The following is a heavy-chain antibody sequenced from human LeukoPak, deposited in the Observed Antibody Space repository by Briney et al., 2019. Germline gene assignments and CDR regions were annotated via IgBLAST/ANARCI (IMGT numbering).Heavy chain of an antibody. Sequence: PSETLSLTCTVFGSSINSVYSWGWIRQPPGKGLEWIGSIYHNGNTYYNSSLKSRVTISVHTSENQFSLKLSSVTAADTAVYYCASYKTYYDSGGNPFDYWGQGTLVTVSS. CDR2: IYHNGNT. CDR1: GSSINSVYS. D-gene: IGHD3-22*01. V-gene: IGHV4-38-2*02. J-gene: IGHJ4*02. CDR3: ASYKTYYDSGGNPFDY.